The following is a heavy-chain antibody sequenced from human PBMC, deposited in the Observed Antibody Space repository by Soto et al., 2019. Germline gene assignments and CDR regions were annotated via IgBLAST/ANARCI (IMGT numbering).Heavy chain of an antibody. V-gene: IGHV1-69*13. J-gene: IGHJ4*02. CDR1: GGTFSSYA. CDR3: ARGDVPLPPTSSLNY. CDR2: IIPIFGTA. D-gene: IGHD6-13*01. Sequence: SVKVSCKASGGTFSSYAISWVRQAPGQGLEWMGGIIPIFGTANYAQKFQGRVTITADESTSTAYMELSSLRSEDTAVYYCARGDVPLPPTSSLNYWGQGTLVTVS.